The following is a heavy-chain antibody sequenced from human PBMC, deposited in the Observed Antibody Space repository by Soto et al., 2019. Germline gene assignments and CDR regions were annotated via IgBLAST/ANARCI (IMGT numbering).Heavy chain of an antibody. CDR2: ISNSATTL. CDR3: ARDRCAAVDTTWLDP. D-gene: IGHD6-13*01. J-gene: IGHJ5*02. Sequence: GGSLRLSSAASGFTVSDYFMSWIRQAPGKGPEYVSHISNSATTLYYSDSVKGRFTISRDSAKNSLILQMNSLRPEDSAVYYCARDRCAAVDTTWLDPWGQGTLVTVPS. CDR1: GFTVSDYF. V-gene: IGHV3-11*01.